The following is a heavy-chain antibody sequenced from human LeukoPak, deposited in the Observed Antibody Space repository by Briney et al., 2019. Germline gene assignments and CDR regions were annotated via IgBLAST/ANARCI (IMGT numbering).Heavy chain of an antibody. V-gene: IGHV4-59*08. D-gene: IGHD3-10*01. CDR1: GGFISSYY. J-gene: IGHJ5*02. Sequence: SETLSLTCTVSGGFISSYYWSWVRQPPGKGLGWIGFIYYSGSTNYNPSLKSRVTISVDTSKNQFSLKLSSVTAADTAVYYCARQRGGDWFDPWGQGTLVTVSS. CDR2: IYYSGST. CDR3: ARQRGGDWFDP.